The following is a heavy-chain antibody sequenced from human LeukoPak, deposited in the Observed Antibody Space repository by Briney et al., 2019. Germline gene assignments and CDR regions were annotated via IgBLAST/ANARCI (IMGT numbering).Heavy chain of an antibody. D-gene: IGHD3-10*01. CDR3: ARDRVWFDP. V-gene: IGHV4-4*07. CDR2: TYTSGST. Sequence: PSETLSLTCTVSGGSISSYYWSWIRQPAGKKLEWIGRTYTSGSTNYNPSLKSRVTISVDTSKNQFSLKLSSVTAADMAVYYCARDRVWFDPWGQGTLVTVSS. J-gene: IGHJ5*02. CDR1: GGSISSYY.